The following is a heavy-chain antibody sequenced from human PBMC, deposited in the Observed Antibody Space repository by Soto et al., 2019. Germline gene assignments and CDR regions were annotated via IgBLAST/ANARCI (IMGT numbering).Heavy chain of an antibody. CDR2: IFHSGDT. CDR1: GDPISNSRW. V-gene: IGHV4-4*02. J-gene: IGHJ3*01. Sequence: QVQLQESGPGLVKPSGTLSLTCAVSGDPISNSRWWTWVRQPPGKGLEWIGDIFHSGDTNYNPSLKSRVFISVDKPQNQFSLKVSSVTAADTAVYYCAYSTGWYRHDVWGQGTLVTVSS. D-gene: IGHD6-19*01. CDR3: AYSTGWYRHDV.